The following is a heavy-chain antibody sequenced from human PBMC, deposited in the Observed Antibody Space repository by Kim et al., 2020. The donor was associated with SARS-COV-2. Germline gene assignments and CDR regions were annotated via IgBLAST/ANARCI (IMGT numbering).Heavy chain of an antibody. D-gene: IGHD2-15*01. CDR3: ATWFVFGCSGGSCYSRWFDP. CDR1: GYTLTELS. V-gene: IGHV1-24*01. J-gene: IGHJ5*02. CDR2: FDPEDGET. Sequence: ASVKVSCKVSGYTLTELSMHWVRQAPGKGLEWMGGFDPEDGETIYAQKFQGRVTMTEDTSTDTAYMELSSLRSEDTAVYYCATWFVFGCSGGSCYSRWFDPWGQGTLVTVSS.